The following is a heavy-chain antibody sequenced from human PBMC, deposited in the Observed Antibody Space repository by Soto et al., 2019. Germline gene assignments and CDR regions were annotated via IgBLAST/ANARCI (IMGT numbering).Heavy chain of an antibody. Sequence: PGGSLRLSCAASGFTFSSYWMSWVRQAPGKGLEWVANIKQDGSEKYYVDSVKGRFTISRDNAKNSLYLQMNSLRAEDTAVYYCARREDVVVVAATYYFDYWGQGTLVTVSS. CDR3: ARREDVVVVAATYYFDY. V-gene: IGHV3-7*03. CDR2: IKQDGSEK. CDR1: GFTFSSYW. D-gene: IGHD2-15*01. J-gene: IGHJ4*02.